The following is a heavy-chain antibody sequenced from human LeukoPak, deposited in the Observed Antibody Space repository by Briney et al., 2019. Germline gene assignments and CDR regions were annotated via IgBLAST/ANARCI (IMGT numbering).Heavy chain of an antibody. CDR1: GFTFSSYG. V-gene: IGHV3-23*01. D-gene: IGHD2-2*01. Sequence: PGRSLRLSCAASGFTFSSYGMHWVRQAPGKGLEWVSSITGSGDSAYYADSVKGRFTISRDNSKDTLYLQMNSLRAEDTAIYFCAKDEAWRPAADWGQGTLVTVSS. J-gene: IGHJ4*02. CDR2: ITGSGDSA. CDR3: AKDEAWRPAAD.